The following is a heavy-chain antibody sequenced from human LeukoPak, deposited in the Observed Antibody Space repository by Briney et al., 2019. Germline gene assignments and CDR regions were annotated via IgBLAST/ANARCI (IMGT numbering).Heavy chain of an antibody. J-gene: IGHJ4*02. D-gene: IGHD1-26*01. CDR2: IYYSGST. CDR3: ATNIPTPTTSPPLGY. CDR1: GGSISSSSYY. V-gene: IGHV4-39*07. Sequence: SETLSLTCTVSGGSISSSSYYWGWIRQPPGKGLEWIGSIYYSGSTNYNPSLKSRVTISVDTSKNQFSLELSSVTAADTAVYYCATNIPTPTTSPPLGYWGQGTLVTVSS.